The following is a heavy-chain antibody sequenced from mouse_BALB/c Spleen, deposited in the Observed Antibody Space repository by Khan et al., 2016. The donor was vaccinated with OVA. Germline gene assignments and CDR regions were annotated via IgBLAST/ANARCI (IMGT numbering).Heavy chain of an antibody. V-gene: IGHV1-7*01. Sequence: QVQLQQSGAELAKPGASVKMSCTASGYTLTNYWIHWVKQRPGQGLEWIGCINPSTGYTEYNQKFKDKATLTADKSSSTVFMQMSSLTSEDCAVYYGAKGKAGTGRFANWGQGTLVTVSA. CDR3: AKGKAGTGRFAN. J-gene: IGHJ3*01. D-gene: IGHD4-1*01. CDR1: GYTLTNYW. CDR2: INPSTGYT.